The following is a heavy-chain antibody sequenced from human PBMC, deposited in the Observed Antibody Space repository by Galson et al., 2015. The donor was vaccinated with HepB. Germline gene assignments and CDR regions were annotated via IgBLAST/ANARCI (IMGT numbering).Heavy chain of an antibody. CDR3: AKVYRAHGDYHSFDF. D-gene: IGHD4-17*01. Sequence: SLRLSCAASGFTFSSYAMSWVRQAPGKGLAWVSGFSGSSSTYYADSVKGRFTISRDNSKNTLYLPMNSLRAEDTAVYYCAKVYRAHGDYHSFDFWGQGTMVTVSS. CDR1: GFTFSSYA. CDR2: FSGSSST. J-gene: IGHJ3*01. V-gene: IGHV3-23*01.